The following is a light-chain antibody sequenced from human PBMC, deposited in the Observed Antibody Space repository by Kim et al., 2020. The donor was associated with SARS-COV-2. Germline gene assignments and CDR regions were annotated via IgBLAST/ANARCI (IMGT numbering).Light chain of an antibody. CDR2: DNT. CDR1: SPNIGSLYD. V-gene: IGLV1-40*01. Sequence: VTISCTGTSPNIGSLYDIHYYQQHPAAAPTLLIYDNTNRPSGVSDRFSGSRSGTSASLAITGLQAGDEADYYCQSYDSTLGGSRVFGGGTQLTVL. CDR3: QSYDSTLGGSRV. J-gene: IGLJ3*02.